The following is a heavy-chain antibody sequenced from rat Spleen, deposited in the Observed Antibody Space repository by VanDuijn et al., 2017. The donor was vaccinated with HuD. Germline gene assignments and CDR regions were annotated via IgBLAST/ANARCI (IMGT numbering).Heavy chain of an antibody. CDR2: MRYNGDT. V-gene: IGHV2-63*01. CDR3: TRDGAYYGYTYFDY. Sequence: QVQLKESGPGLVQPSQTLSLTCSVSGFSLTSYNVHWVRQPPGKGLEWMGRMRYNGDTSYNSALKSRLSISRDTSKNQVFLKMNSLQTDDTGTYYCTRDGAYYGYTYFDYWGQGVMVTVSS. J-gene: IGHJ2*01. CDR1: GFSLTSYN. D-gene: IGHD1-9*01.